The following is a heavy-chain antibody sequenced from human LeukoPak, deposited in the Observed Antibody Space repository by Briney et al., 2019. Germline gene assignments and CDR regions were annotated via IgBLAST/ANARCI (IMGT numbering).Heavy chain of an antibody. D-gene: IGHD6-19*01. CDR1: GGTFSSYA. CDR2: IIPILGIA. J-gene: IGHJ4*02. CDR3: ARVWRSGLSSGWYYFDY. V-gene: IGHV1-69*04. Sequence: SVKVSCKASGGTFSSYAISWVRQAPGQGLEWMGRIIPILGIANYAQKFQGRVTITADKSTSTAYMELSSLRSEDTAVYYCARVWRSGLSSGWYYFDYWGQGTLVTVSS.